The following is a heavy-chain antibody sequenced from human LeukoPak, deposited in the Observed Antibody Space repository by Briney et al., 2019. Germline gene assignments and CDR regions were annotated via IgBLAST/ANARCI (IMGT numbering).Heavy chain of an antibody. J-gene: IGHJ3*02. CDR1: GFTFSSYW. CDR2: INTDGSST. Sequence: PGGSLRLSCAASGFTFSSYWMHWVRQAPGKGLVWVSRINTDGSSTSYADSVKGRFTIPRDNAKNTLYLQMNSLRAEDTAVYYCARDLVQLERQGAFDIWGQGTMVTVSS. D-gene: IGHD1-1*01. V-gene: IGHV3-74*01. CDR3: ARDLVQLERQGAFDI.